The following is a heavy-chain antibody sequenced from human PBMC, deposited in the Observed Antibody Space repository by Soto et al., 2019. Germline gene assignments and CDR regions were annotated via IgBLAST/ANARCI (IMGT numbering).Heavy chain of an antibody. CDR1: GGSFSGYY. D-gene: IGHD2-2*02. CDR3: ARERGLEYRLSHGWFDP. J-gene: IGHJ5*02. Sequence: PSETLSLTCAVYGGSFSGYYWSWIRQPPGKGLEWIGEINHSGSTNYNPSLKSRVTISVDTSKNQFSLKLSSVTAADTAVYYCARERGLEYRLSHGWFDPWGQGTLVTVSS. CDR2: INHSGST. V-gene: IGHV4-34*01.